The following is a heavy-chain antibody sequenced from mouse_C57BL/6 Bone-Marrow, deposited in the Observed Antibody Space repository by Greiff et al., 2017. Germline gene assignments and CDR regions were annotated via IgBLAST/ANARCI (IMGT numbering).Heavy chain of an antibody. CDR3: ANKSYYYGSSYFDY. CDR1: EYEFPSHD. CDR2: INSDGGST. D-gene: IGHD1-1*01. Sequence: EVLGVESGGGLVQPGESLKLSCESNEYEFPSHDMSWVRKTPEKRLELVAAINSDGGSTYYPDTMERRFIISRDNTKKTLYLQMSSLRSEDTALYYCANKSYYYGSSYFDYWGQGTTLTVSS. V-gene: IGHV5-2*01. J-gene: IGHJ2*01.